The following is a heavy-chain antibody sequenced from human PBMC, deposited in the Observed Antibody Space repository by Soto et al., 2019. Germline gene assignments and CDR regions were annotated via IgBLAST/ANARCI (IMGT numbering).Heavy chain of an antibody. J-gene: IGHJ4*02. CDR3: AIPGAGDFDY. CDR2: IYHSGTT. V-gene: IGHV4-4*02. Sequence: SETLSLTCAVSGASISNTDWWSWVRQPPGKGLEWIREIYHSGTTNCDPSLKSRVTISLDKSKSLFSLTLTSLTAADTAVYYCAIPGAGDFDYWGQGTLVTVSS. D-gene: IGHD1-26*01. CDR1: GASISNTDW.